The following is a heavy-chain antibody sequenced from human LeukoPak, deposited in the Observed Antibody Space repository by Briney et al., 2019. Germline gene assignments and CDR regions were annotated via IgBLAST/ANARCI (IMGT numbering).Heavy chain of an antibody. J-gene: IGHJ4*02. CDR2: IIPIFGTA. CDR1: GGTFSSYA. CDR3: ARSDDYDSSGYYNY. Sequence: ASVKDSCKASGGTFSSYAISWVRQAPGQGLEWMGGIIPIFGTANYAQRFQGRVTITADKSTSTAYMELRSLRSDDTAVYYCARSDDYDSSGYYNYWGQGTLVTVSS. D-gene: IGHD3-22*01. V-gene: IGHV1-69*06.